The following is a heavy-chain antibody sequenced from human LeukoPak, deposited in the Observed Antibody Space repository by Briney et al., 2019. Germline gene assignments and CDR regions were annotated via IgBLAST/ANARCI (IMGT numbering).Heavy chain of an antibody. CDR3: ARVVYYDSTPRWFDP. J-gene: IGHJ5*02. CDR1: GGSISSYS. V-gene: IGHV4-59*01. D-gene: IGHD3-22*01. Sequence: PSETLSLTXTVSGGSISSYSWSWIRQPPGKGMEWIAYIYYSGSTNYNPSLKSRVTISVDTSKNQFSLKLSSVTAADTAVYYCARVVYYDSTPRWFDPWGQGTLVTVSS. CDR2: IYYSGST.